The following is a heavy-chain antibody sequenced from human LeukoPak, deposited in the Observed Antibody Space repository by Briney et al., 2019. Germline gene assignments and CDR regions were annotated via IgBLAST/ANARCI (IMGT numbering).Heavy chain of an antibody. V-gene: IGHV5-51*01. D-gene: IGHD1-26*01. CDR3: ARYVGATGGYFDY. J-gene: IGHJ4*02. Sequence: GESLKISCKGSGYSFTSYWIGWVRQMPGRGLEWMGIIHPLDSSTRYSPSFQGQVTISADKSISTAYLQWSSLKASDSAMYYCARYVGATGGYFDYWGQGTLVTVSS. CDR1: GYSFTSYW. CDR2: IHPLDSST.